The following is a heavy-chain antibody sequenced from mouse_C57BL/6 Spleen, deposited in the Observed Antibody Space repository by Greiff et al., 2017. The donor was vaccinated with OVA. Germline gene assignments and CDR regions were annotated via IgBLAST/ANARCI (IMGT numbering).Heavy chain of an antibody. Sequence: EVKLQESGPGLVKPSQSLSLTCSVTGYSITSGYYWNWIRQFPGNKLEWMGYISYDGSNNYNPSLKNRISITRDTSKNQFFLKLNSVTTEDTATYYCARETTVVATPGGYFDVWGTGTTVTVSS. CDR1: GYSITSGYY. CDR2: ISYDGSN. V-gene: IGHV3-6*01. D-gene: IGHD1-1*01. CDR3: ARETTVVATPGGYFDV. J-gene: IGHJ1*03.